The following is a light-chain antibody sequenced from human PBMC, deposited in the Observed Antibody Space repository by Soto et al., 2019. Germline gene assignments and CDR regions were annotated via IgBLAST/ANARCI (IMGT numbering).Light chain of an antibody. J-gene: IGKJ4*01. CDR1: QSVSSY. Sequence: EIVLTQSPATLSLSPGERATLSCRASQSVSSYLAWYQQKPGQAPRLLIYDASNRATGISARFSGSGSGTDFTLTTSSLEPEDFAVYYCKQRSNCLAFGGGTKVDIK. CDR3: KQRSNCLA. CDR2: DAS. V-gene: IGKV3-11*01.